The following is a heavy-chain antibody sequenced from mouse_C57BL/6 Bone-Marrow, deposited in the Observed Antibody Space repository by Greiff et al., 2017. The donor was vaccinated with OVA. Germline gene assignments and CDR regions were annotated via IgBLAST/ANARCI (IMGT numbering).Heavy chain of an antibody. D-gene: IGHD2-4*01. J-gene: IGHJ3*01. CDR1: GYTFTSYG. Sequence: VMLVESGAELARPGASVKLSCKASGYTFTSYGISWVKQRTGQGLEWIGEIYPRSGNTYYNEKFKGKATLTADKSSSTAYMELRSLTSEDSAVYFCARGGLRPFAYWGQGTLVTVSA. CDR2: IYPRSGNT. CDR3: ARGGLRPFAY. V-gene: IGHV1-81*01.